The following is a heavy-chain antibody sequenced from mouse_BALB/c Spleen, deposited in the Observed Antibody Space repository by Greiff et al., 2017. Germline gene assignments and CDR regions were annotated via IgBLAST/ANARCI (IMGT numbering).Heavy chain of an antibody. V-gene: IGHV1S137*01. CDR1: GYTFTDYA. Sequence: QVQLQQSGAELVRPGVSVKISCKGSGYTFTDYAMHWVKQSHAKSLEWIGVISTYYGDASYNQKFKGKATMTVDKSSSTAYMELARLTSEDSAIYYCARGGYRYGAMDYWGQGTSVTVSS. CDR2: ISTYYGDA. J-gene: IGHJ4*01. CDR3: ARGGYRYGAMDY. D-gene: IGHD2-14*01.